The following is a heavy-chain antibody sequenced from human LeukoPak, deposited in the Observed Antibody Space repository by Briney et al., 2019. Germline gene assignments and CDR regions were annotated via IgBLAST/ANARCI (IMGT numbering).Heavy chain of an antibody. D-gene: IGHD3-10*01. Sequence: GGSLRLSCAASGFTFSSYAMHWVRQPPGKGLEWVSGISWNSGSIGYADSVKGRFTISRDTANNSLYLQMNSLRVEDTALYYCARDVGGTGFGDPFDVWGQGAMVIVSS. CDR1: GFTFSSYA. CDR2: ISWNSGSI. CDR3: ARDVGGTGFGDPFDV. J-gene: IGHJ3*01. V-gene: IGHV3-9*01.